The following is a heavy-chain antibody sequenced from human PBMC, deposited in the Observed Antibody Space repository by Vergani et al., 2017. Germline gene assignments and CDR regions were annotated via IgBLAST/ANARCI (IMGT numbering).Heavy chain of an antibody. CDR2: ISGSGGSP. CDR3: AKDRYCSTTSCYTGTPHDAFDI. CDR1: GFTFSSYA. Sequence: EVQLLESGGALVQPGGSLRLSCAASGFTFSSYAMSWVRQAPGKGLEWVSTISGSGGSPYYTDSVKGRFTISRDNSKNTLYRQMNSLRAEDTALYYCAKDRYCSTTSCYTGTPHDAFDIWGQGTMVTVSS. V-gene: IGHV3-23*01. J-gene: IGHJ3*02. D-gene: IGHD2-2*02.